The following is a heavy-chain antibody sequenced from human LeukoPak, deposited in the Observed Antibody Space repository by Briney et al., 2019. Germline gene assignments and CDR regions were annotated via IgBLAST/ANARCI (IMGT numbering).Heavy chain of an antibody. J-gene: IGHJ4*02. CDR1: GFTFSSYS. D-gene: IGHD6-19*01. V-gene: IGHV3-21*01. Sequence: GSLRLSCAASGFTFSSYSMNWVRQAPGKGLEWVSSISSSSSYIYYADSVKGRFTISRDNAKNSLYLQMNSLRAEDTAVYYCARDRRSSSGLFDYWGQGTLVTVSS. CDR2: ISSSSSYI. CDR3: ARDRRSSSGLFDY.